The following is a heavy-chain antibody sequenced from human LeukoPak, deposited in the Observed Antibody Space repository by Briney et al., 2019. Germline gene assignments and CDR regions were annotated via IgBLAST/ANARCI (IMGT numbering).Heavy chain of an antibody. D-gene: IGHD5-18*01. CDR2: ISSSSSYM. V-gene: IGHV3-21*01. Sequence: GGSLRLSCAASGFTFSSYSMNWVRQAPGKGLEWVSSISSSSSYMYSADSLKGRFTISRDNAKNSLYLQLNSLRAEDTAVYYCARDPDTTWPAYYGMDVWGQGTTVTVSS. J-gene: IGHJ6*02. CDR1: GFTFSSYS. CDR3: ARDPDTTWPAYYGMDV.